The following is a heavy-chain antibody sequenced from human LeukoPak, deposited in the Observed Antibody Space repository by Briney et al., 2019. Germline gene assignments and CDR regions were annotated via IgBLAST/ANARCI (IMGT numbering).Heavy chain of an antibody. D-gene: IGHD2-15*01. Sequence: GGSLRLSCAASGFTFSSNYMSWVRQAPGKGLEWVSTVSGSGGTTHYAESVKGRFTISRDNSKSTLYLQMNSLRAEDTALYYCATSAGWYNYFVMAVWGQGTTVTVSS. CDR2: VSGSGGTT. J-gene: IGHJ6*02. V-gene: IGHV3-23*01. CDR3: ATSAGWYNYFVMAV. CDR1: GFTFSSNY.